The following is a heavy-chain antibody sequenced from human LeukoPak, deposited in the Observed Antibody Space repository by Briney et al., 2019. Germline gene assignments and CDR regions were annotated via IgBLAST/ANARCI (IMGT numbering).Heavy chain of an antibody. CDR1: GYTLTELS. CDR2: FDPEDGET. J-gene: IGHJ6*03. Sequence: ASVKVSCKVSGYTLTELSMHWVRQAPGKGLEWMGGFDPEDGETIYAQKFQGRVIMTEDTSTDTAYMELSSLRSEDTAVYYCARGSRIAAAGTTYYYYMDVWGKGTTVTVSS. V-gene: IGHV1-24*01. CDR3: ARGSRIAAAGTTYYYYMDV. D-gene: IGHD6-13*01.